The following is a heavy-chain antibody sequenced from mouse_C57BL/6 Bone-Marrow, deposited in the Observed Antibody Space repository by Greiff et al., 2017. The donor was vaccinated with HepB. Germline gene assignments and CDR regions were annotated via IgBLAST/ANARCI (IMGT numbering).Heavy chain of an antibody. J-gene: IGHJ4*01. V-gene: IGHV5-9-1*02. CDR3: TRERFTTVVADGAMDY. D-gene: IGHD1-1*01. CDR2: ISSGGDYI. Sequence: DVQLVESGEGLVKPGGSLKLSCAASGFTFSSYAMSWVRQTPEKRLEWVAYISSGGDYIYYADTVKGRFTISRDNARNTLYLQMSSLKSEDTAMYYCTRERFTTVVADGAMDYWGQGTSVTVSS. CDR1: GFTFSSYA.